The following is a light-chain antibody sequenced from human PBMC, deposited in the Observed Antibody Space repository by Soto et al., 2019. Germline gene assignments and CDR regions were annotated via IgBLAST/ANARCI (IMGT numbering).Light chain of an antibody. CDR3: QQYYSTPT. CDR2: WAS. Sequence: DIVMTQSPDSLAVSLGERATINCKSSQSVLYTSNNKNYLAWYQQKAGQPPKVLIYWASTRESGVPDRFSGSGSGTDFTLTISSLQAEDVAVYYCQQYYSTPTFGGGTKVDIK. V-gene: IGKV4-1*01. CDR1: QSVLYTSNNKNY. J-gene: IGKJ4*01.